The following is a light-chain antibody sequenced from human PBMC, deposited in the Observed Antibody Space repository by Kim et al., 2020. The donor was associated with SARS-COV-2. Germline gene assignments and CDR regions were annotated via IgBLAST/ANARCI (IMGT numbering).Light chain of an antibody. Sequence: PRQTPTYSSAGTSRDVGSYNLVSWYQQHPGKTPKLMIYEVSKPPSGVSNRFSGSKSGNTASLTISGLQAEDEADYYCCSYAGSHWVFGGVTQLTVL. J-gene: IGLJ3*02. V-gene: IGLV2-23*02. CDR1: SRDVGSYNL. CDR3: CSYAGSHWV. CDR2: EVS.